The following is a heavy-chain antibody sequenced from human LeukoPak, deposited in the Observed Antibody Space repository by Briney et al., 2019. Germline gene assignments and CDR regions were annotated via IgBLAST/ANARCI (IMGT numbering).Heavy chain of an antibody. D-gene: IGHD3-10*01. CDR3: ARDLFYSVSGTYYNVGRVFNY. CDR2: INPNSGDT. CDR1: GYTFTGYY. Sequence: ASVKVSCKASGYTFTGYYMHWVRQAPGQGLEWMGWINPNSGDTNYAQKFQGRVTMTRDTSITTAYMELTSLRSDDTAVYYCARDLFYSVSGTYYNVGRVFNYWGQGTLVTVSS. V-gene: IGHV1-2*02. J-gene: IGHJ4*02.